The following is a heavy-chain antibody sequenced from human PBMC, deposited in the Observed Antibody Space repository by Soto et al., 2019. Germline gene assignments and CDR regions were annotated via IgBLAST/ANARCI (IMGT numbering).Heavy chain of an antibody. CDR3: ARPTSADYGDYGWDF. J-gene: IGHJ4*02. Sequence: EAQLVESGGGLVQPGGSLRLSWAASEFTFRSYWMSWVRKAPGKGLAGVANIKQDGSDKYYVDSVKGRFTISRDNAKNSLYLQMNSLRAEDTAVYYCARPTSADYGDYGWDFWGQGTQVTVSS. V-gene: IGHV3-7*01. D-gene: IGHD4-17*01. CDR1: EFTFRSYW. CDR2: IKQDGSDK.